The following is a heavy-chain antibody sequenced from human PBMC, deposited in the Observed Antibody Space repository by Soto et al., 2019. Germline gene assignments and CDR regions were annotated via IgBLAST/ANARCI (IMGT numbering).Heavy chain of an antibody. CDR3: TSQYYYDSSGYSDY. Sequence: GGSLRLSCTASGFTFGDYAMSWFRQAPGKGLEWVGFIRSKAYGGTTEYAASVKGRFTISRDDSKSIAYLQMNSLKTEDTAVYYCTSQYYYDSSGYSDYWGQGTLVTVSS. J-gene: IGHJ4*02. V-gene: IGHV3-49*03. CDR1: GFTFGDYA. CDR2: IRSKAYGGTT. D-gene: IGHD3-22*01.